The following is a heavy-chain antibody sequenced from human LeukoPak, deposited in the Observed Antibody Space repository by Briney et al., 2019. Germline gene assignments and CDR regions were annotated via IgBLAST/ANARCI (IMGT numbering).Heavy chain of an antibody. V-gene: IGHV4-31*03. Sequence: PSQTLSLTCTVSGGSISSGGYYWSWFRQHPGKGLEWIGFIYYSGKSYYKPSLKSRVTILVDTSKNQFSLRLNSVTAADTAVYYCARDNEWFRIDYWGQGTLVTVSS. CDR1: GGSISSGGYY. D-gene: IGHD3-10*01. J-gene: IGHJ4*02. CDR3: ARDNEWFRIDY. CDR2: IYYSGKS.